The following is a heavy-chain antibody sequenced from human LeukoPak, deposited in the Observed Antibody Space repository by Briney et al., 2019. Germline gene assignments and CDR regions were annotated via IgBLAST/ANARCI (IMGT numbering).Heavy chain of an antibody. J-gene: IGHJ4*02. CDR1: GFTFSNYW. CDR2: IKVDGGEK. D-gene: IGHD5-12*01. CDR3: ARGWISESFDY. Sequence: GGSLRLSCTASGFTFSNYWMSWVRQVPGKGLEWVANIKVDGGEKYYVDSVKGRFTISRDNPKNSLYLQMNSLRAEDTAVYYCARGWISESFDYWGQGTLVAVSS. V-gene: IGHV3-7*02.